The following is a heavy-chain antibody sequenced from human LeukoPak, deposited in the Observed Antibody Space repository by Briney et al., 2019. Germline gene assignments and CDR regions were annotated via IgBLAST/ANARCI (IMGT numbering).Heavy chain of an antibody. CDR1: GVTFSSSW. V-gene: IGHV3-7*01. J-gene: IGHJ4*02. CDR2: IKHDGSEK. Sequence: GGSLRLSCAVSGVTFSSSWMSWVRQTPGKGLEWVANIKHDGSEKSYVDSVKGRFTISRDNAANSLYLQMNSLRAEDTAVYYCARDPWGGPEYFDYWGQGTLVTVSS. D-gene: IGHD3-16*01. CDR3: ARDPWGGPEYFDY.